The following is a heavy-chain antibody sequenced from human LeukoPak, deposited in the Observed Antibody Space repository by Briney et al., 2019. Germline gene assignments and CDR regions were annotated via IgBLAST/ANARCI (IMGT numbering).Heavy chain of an antibody. Sequence: SETLSLTCAVSGYSTSSGYYWGWIRQPPGKGLEWIGNIYHSGSTYYNPSLQSRVTISLDTSKNQFSLKLSSVTAADTAVYYCARADSANYHTYVYWGQGTLVTVSS. CDR2: IYHSGST. CDR3: ARADSANYHTYVY. V-gene: IGHV4-38-2*01. CDR1: GYSTSSGYY. D-gene: IGHD4/OR15-4a*01. J-gene: IGHJ4*02.